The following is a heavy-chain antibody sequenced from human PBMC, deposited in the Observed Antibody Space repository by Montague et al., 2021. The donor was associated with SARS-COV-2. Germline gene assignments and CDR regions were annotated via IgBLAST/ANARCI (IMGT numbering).Heavy chain of an antibody. V-gene: IGHV4-4*02. J-gene: IGHJ6*02. CDR1: GGSISSSNW. CDR3: ARRPLGYYYYGIDV. Sequence: SETLSLTCAVSGGSISSSNWWSWVRQHPGKGLEWIGEIYHSGSTNYNPSLKSRVTISVDKSKNQFSLKLSSVTAADTAVYYCARRPLGYYYYGIDVWGQGTTVTVSS. CDR2: IYHSGST.